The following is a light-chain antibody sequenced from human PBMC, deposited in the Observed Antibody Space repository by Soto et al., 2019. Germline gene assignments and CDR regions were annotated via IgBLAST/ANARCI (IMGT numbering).Light chain of an antibody. J-gene: IGKJ1*01. Sequence: DIQMTQSPSSLSASVGDRLTIACRASQSISTYLNWYQHKPGKPPTLLISAASNLQSGVPSRFSGSGSGTDFTLTISSMYPEDFATYYCQQSYSLPWTFGQGTNVEIK. CDR1: QSISTY. CDR2: AAS. CDR3: QQSYSLPWT. V-gene: IGKV1-39*01.